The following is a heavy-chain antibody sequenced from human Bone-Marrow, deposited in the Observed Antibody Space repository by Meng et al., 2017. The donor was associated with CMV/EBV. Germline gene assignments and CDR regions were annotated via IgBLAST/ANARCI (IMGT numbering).Heavy chain of an antibody. Sequence: ASVKVSCKASGYTFTSYGISWVRQAPGQGLEWMGWISAYNGNTNYAQKLQARVTMTTDTSTSTAYMELRSLRSDDTAVYYCARAETVWSGYYTEYYFDYWGQGTLVTVSS. D-gene: IGHD3-3*01. CDR2: ISAYNGNT. CDR3: ARAETVWSGYYTEYYFDY. CDR1: GYTFTSYG. J-gene: IGHJ4*02. V-gene: IGHV1-18*01.